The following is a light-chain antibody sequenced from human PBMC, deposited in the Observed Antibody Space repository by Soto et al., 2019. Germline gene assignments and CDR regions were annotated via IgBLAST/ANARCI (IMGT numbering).Light chain of an antibody. CDR1: QSLVYSDGKTY. Sequence: DVVMTQSPLSLPVTLGQPASISCRSSQSLVYSDGKTYMNWFQQRPGQSPRRLIYKVSNRDSGVPDRFSGSGSVTDFTLKISRVEAEDVGVHYCVQGTHWPPYTFGQGTKLEIK. CDR2: KVS. V-gene: IGKV2-30*01. J-gene: IGKJ2*01. CDR3: VQGTHWPPYT.